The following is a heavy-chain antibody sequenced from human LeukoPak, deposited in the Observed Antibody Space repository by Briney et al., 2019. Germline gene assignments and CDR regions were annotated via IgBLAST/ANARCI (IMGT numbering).Heavy chain of an antibody. CDR2: IYHSGST. V-gene: IGHV4-30-2*01. CDR1: GGSISGGGYY. CDR3: ARYYDFWSGYYFDC. D-gene: IGHD3-3*01. Sequence: SETLSLTCTVSGGSISGGGYYWSWIRQPPGKGLEWIAYIYHSGSTYYNPSLKSRVTISVDTSKKQFSLKLTSVTAADTAVYYCARYYDFWSGYYFDCWGQGTLVTVCS. J-gene: IGHJ4*02.